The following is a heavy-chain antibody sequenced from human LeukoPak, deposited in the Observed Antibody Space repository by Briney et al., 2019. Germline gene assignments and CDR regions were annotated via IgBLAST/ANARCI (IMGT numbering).Heavy chain of an antibody. Sequence: PGRSLRLSCAASGFTFSNYGMHWVRQAPGKGLEWVAVISYDGSNKYYADSVKGRFTISRDNSKNTLYLQMNSLRAEDTAVYYCARQEIWFGELLPFDYWGQGTLVTVSS. D-gene: IGHD3-10*01. V-gene: IGHV3-30*19. CDR1: GFTFSNYG. CDR2: ISYDGSNK. CDR3: ARQEIWFGELLPFDY. J-gene: IGHJ4*02.